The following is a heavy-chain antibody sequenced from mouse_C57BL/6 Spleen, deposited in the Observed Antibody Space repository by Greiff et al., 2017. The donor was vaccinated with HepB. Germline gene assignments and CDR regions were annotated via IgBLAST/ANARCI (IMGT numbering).Heavy chain of an antibody. CDR1: GYAFSSSW. CDR2: IYPGDGDT. Sequence: QVQLQQSGPELVKPGASVKISCKASGYAFSSSWMNWVKQRPGKGLEWIGRIYPGDGDTNYNGKFKGKATLTADKSSSTAYMQLSSLTSEDSAVYFCAREGLLHFDYWGQGTTLTVSS. CDR3: AREGLLHFDY. J-gene: IGHJ2*01. D-gene: IGHD2-3*01. V-gene: IGHV1-82*01.